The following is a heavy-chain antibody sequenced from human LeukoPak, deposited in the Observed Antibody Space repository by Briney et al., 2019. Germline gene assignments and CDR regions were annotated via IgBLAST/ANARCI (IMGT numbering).Heavy chain of an antibody. D-gene: IGHD5-18*01. J-gene: IGHJ4*02. CDR2: IIPILGIA. CDR3: ARDRPSRYSYGYGGPFDY. V-gene: IGHV1-69*04. CDR1: GGTFSSYA. Sequence: GASVKVSCKASGGTFSSYAISWVRQAPGQGLEWMGRIIPILGIANYAQKFQGRVTITADKSTSTAYMELSSLRSEDTAVYYCARDRPSRYSYGYGGPFDYWGQGTLVTVSS.